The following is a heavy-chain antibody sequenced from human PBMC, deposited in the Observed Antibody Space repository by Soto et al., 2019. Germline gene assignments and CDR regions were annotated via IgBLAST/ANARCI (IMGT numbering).Heavy chain of an antibody. Sequence: GGSLRLSCAASGFTFSMYWMHWVRQVPGKGPEWVSRINDDGSSTKYADSVKGRFTISRDNAKNTLYLQMNDLRAEDTAVYYCTRGPRSTSTGTGSFWGQGTLVTVSS. V-gene: IGHV3-74*01. CDR3: TRGPRSTSTGTGSF. CDR2: INDDGSST. CDR1: GFTFSMYW. J-gene: IGHJ4*02. D-gene: IGHD1-1*01.